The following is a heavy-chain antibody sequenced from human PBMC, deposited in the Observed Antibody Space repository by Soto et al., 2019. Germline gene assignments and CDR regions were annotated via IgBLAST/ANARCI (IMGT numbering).Heavy chain of an antibody. CDR1: GGSISSYY. CDR3: ARARGAAADNWFDP. CDR2: IYTSGST. Sequence: SETLSLTCTVSGGSISSYYWSWIRQPAGKGLEWIGRIYTSGSTNYNPSLKNRVTMSVDTSKNQFSLKLSSVTAADTAVYYCARARGAAADNWFDPWGQGTLVTVSS. D-gene: IGHD6-13*01. V-gene: IGHV4-4*07. J-gene: IGHJ5*02.